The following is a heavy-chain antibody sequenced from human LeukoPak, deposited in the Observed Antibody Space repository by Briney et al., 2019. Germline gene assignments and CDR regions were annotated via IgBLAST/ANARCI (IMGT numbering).Heavy chain of an antibody. CDR2: IYSGGST. CDR1: GFTVSSNY. J-gene: IGHJ4*02. CDR3: ARMYYYDSSGPLDY. V-gene: IGHV3-53*04. Sequence: GGSLRLSCAASGFTVSSNYMSWVRQAPGKGLEWVSVIYSGGSTYYADSVKGRFTISRHNSKNTLYLQMNSLRAEDTAVYYCARMYYYDSSGPLDYWGQGTLVTVSS. D-gene: IGHD3-22*01.